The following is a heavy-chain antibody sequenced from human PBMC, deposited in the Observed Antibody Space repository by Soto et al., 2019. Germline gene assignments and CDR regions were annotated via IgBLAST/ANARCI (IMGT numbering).Heavy chain of an antibody. CDR1: GFKFSETY. Sequence: GGTLRLSCSASGFKFSETYMSWIRQAPGKGLEWLSYISSSGSTFFYADSVKGRFTVSRDNARNSVYLQMNSLRAEDTAVYYCAREGTYNYVWCNKHWGQGTLVTVSS. D-gene: IGHD3-16*01. CDR3: AREGTYNYVWCNKH. J-gene: IGHJ4*02. CDR2: ISSSGSTF. V-gene: IGHV3-11*01.